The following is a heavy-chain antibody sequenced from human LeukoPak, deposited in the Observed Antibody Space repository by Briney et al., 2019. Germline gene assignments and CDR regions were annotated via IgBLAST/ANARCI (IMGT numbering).Heavy chain of an antibody. V-gene: IGHV3-48*04. Sequence: GGSLTLTCAASGFTFSAHNMNWDRQAPGEGLEWLSFIRGSGGTIYYAASVKGRFTISRDNAKNSLYLQMNSLRAEDTAVYYCVRDSFDSTGQYYFDYWGLGTLVTVSS. D-gene: IGHD3-22*01. CDR3: VRDSFDSTGQYYFDY. CDR2: IRGSGGTI. CDR1: GFTFSAHN. J-gene: IGHJ4*02.